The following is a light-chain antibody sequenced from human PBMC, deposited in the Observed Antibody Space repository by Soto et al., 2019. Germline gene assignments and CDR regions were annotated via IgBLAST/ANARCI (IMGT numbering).Light chain of an antibody. CDR3: SSYTDRKHLV. J-gene: IGLJ1*01. CDR1: SSDIGGYNS. CDR2: DVT. Sequence: QSALTQSPSASGSPGQSVTISCTGTSSDIGGYNSVSWYQQHPGKAPKVMIYDVTKRPSGVPDGFSGSKSGNTASLTVSALQAEDEADYYCSSYTDRKHLVFGTGTKLTVL. V-gene: IGLV2-8*01.